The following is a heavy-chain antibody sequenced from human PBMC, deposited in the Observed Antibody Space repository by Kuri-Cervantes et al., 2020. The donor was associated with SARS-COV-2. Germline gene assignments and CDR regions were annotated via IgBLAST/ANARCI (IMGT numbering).Heavy chain of an antibody. CDR3: ASRGYCSGGSCSKYYFDY. J-gene: IGHJ4*02. CDR1: GGSISSHY. CDR2: IYYSGST. Sequence: SETLSLTCTVSGGSISSHYWSWIRQPPGKGLEWIGYIYYSGSTNYNPSLKSRVTISVDTSKNQFSLKLSSVTAADTAVYYCASRGYCSGGSCSKYYFDYWGQGTLVTVSS. V-gene: IGHV4-59*11. D-gene: IGHD2-15*01.